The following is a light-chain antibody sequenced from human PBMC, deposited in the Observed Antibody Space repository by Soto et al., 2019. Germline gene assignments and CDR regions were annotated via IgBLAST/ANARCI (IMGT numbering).Light chain of an antibody. CDR3: QQYGSSLFT. Sequence: EIVLTQSPGTLSLSPGERATLSCRASQSVSSSYSAWDQQKPGQAPRLLIYGASSRATGIPDRFSGSGSGTDVSLTISRLEPEDFAVYYCQQYGSSLFTFGPGTKVDSK. CDR2: GAS. J-gene: IGKJ3*01. V-gene: IGKV3-20*01. CDR1: QSVSSSY.